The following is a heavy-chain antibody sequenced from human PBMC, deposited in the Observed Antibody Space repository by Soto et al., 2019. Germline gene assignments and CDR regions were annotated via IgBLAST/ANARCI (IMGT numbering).Heavy chain of an antibody. CDR3: ARTKVAAGDYYYYMDV. D-gene: IGHD6-13*01. CDR2: MYYSGST. Sequence: PSETLSLTCTVSGASIRNYYWSWIRQPPGKGLEWIGYMYYSGSTNYNPSLKSRVTISVDTSKSQFSLKLSSVTATDTAVYYCARTKVAAGDYYYYMDVWGKGTTVIVSS. V-gene: IGHV4-59*08. CDR1: GASIRNYY. J-gene: IGHJ6*03.